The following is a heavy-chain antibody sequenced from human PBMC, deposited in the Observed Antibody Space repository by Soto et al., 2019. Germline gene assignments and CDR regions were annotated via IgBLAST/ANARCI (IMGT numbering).Heavy chain of an antibody. Sequence: PSETLSLTCTVSGGSISSGGYYWSWIRQHPGKGLEWIGYIYYSGSTYYNPSLKSRATISVDTSKNQFSLKLSSVTAADTAVYYCARQVGAYGSWFDPWGQGTLVTVSS. J-gene: IGHJ5*02. V-gene: IGHV4-31*03. CDR2: IYYSGST. D-gene: IGHD3-10*01. CDR1: GGSISSGGYY. CDR3: ARQVGAYGSWFDP.